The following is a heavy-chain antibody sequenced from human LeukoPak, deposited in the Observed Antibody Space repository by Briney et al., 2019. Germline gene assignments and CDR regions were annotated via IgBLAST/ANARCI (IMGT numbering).Heavy chain of an antibody. CDR3: AKDSDYGSGTFFDY. CDR1: GFTFSSYA. J-gene: IGHJ4*02. D-gene: IGHD3-10*01. CDR2: IRGSGAGT. Sequence: GGSLGLSCAASGFTFSSYAMSWVRQAPGKGLEWVSGIRGSGAGTYYADSVKGRFIISRDISKNTLVLQMNSLRAEDTAVYYCAKDSDYGSGTFFDYWGQGTLVTVSS. V-gene: IGHV3-23*01.